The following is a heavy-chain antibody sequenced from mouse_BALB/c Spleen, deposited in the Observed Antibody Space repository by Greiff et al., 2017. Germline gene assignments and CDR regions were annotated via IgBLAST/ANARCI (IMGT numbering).Heavy chain of an antibody. V-gene: IGHV1S22*01. Sequence: LQQPGSELVRPGASVKLSCKASGYTFTSYWMHWVKQRHGQGLEWIGNIYPGSGSTNYDEKFKSKGTLTVDTSSSTAYMHLSSLTSEDSAVYYCTAYRYDGGFAYGGQGTLVTVSA. CDR3: TAYRYDGGFAY. J-gene: IGHJ3*01. D-gene: IGHD2-14*01. CDR1: GYTFTSYW. CDR2: IYPGSGST.